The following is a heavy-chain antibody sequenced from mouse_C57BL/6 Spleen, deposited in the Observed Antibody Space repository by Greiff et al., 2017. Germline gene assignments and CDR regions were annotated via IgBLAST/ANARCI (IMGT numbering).Heavy chain of an antibody. CDR1: GYTFTSYS. Sequence: QVQLQQPGAELVMPGASVKLSCKASGYTFTSYSMHWVKQRPGQGLEWIGEIDPSDSYTNYNQKFKGKSTLTVDKSSSTAYMQLSSLTSEDSAVYYCARYYYGYGDAMDYWGQGTSVTVSS. V-gene: IGHV1-69*01. CDR2: IDPSDSYT. CDR3: ARYYYGYGDAMDY. J-gene: IGHJ4*01. D-gene: IGHD2-2*01.